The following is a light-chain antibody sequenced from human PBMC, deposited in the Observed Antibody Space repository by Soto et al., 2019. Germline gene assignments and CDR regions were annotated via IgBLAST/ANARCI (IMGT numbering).Light chain of an antibody. CDR1: NSDVGSYNL. J-gene: IGLJ3*02. Sequence: QSALTQPASVSGSPGQSITISCTGTNSDVGSYNLVSWYQQHPGKAPKLMISEVSKRPSGVSNRFSGSKSGNTASLTISGLQAEDEADYYCCSYAGSSTGVFGGGTKLTVL. V-gene: IGLV2-23*02. CDR3: CSYAGSSTGV. CDR2: EVS.